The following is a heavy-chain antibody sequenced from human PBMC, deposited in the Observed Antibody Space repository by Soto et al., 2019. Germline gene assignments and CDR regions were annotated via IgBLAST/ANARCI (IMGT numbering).Heavy chain of an antibody. D-gene: IGHD3-3*01. Sequence: GASVKVSCKASGYTFTSYAMHWVRQAPGQRLEWMGWINAGNGNTKYSQKFQGRVTITRDTSASTAYMELSSLRSEDTAVYYCARKNYDFWSGPRYYGMDVWGQGTTVTVS. J-gene: IGHJ6*02. CDR3: ARKNYDFWSGPRYYGMDV. CDR2: INAGNGNT. CDR1: GYTFTSYA. V-gene: IGHV1-3*01.